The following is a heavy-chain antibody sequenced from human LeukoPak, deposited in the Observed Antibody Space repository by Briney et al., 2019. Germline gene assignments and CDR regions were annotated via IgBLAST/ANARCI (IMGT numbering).Heavy chain of an antibody. CDR2: INSDGSST. CDR1: GFTFSSYW. CDR3: ARPKYSYGSFDY. Sequence: GGSLRLSCAASGFTFSSYWMHWVRQARGKGLVWVSRINSDGSSTSYADSVKGRFTISRDNANNTLFLQMNSLRAEDTAVYYCARPKYSYGSFDYWGQGTLVTVSS. V-gene: IGHV3-74*01. J-gene: IGHJ4*02. D-gene: IGHD5-18*01.